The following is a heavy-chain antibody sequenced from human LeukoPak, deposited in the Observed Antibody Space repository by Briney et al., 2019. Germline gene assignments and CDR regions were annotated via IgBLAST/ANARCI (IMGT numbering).Heavy chain of an antibody. V-gene: IGHV1-69*02. J-gene: IGHJ4*02. CDR3: ASSPHCGGDCYSY. CDR2: IIPILGIA. D-gene: IGHD2-21*01. CDR1: GGTFSSYT. Sequence: SVKVSCKASGGTFSSYTISWVRQAPGQGLEWMGRIIPILGIANYAQKFQGRVTITADKSTSTAYMELSSLRSEDTAVYYCASSPHCGGDCYSYWGQGTLVTVSS.